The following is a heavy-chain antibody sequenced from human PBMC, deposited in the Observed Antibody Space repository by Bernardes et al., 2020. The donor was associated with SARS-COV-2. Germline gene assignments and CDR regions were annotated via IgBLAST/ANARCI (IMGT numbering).Heavy chain of an antibody. V-gene: IGHV3-74*01. Sequence: VGSLRLSCVGSGFTFTKYWMHWGRQAPGNGLVWVARINGDGNNRDYADSVRGRFTISRDNVKSAVYLQMNSLRDDDTAVYYCATGGDGRTAPGMDVWGRGTTVTVSS. CDR1: GFTFTKYW. CDR2: INGDGNNR. CDR3: ATGGDGRTAPGMDV. D-gene: IGHD3-16*01. J-gene: IGHJ6*02.